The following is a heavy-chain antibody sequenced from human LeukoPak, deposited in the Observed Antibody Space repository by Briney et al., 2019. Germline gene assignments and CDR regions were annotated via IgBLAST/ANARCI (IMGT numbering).Heavy chain of an antibody. J-gene: IGHJ4*02. D-gene: IGHD4-11*01. CDR2: IFYSGTT. CDR1: GGSISSTTDY. V-gene: IGHV4-39*01. CDR3: ARGLLRDDYSLNY. Sequence: SETLSLTCTVSGGSISSTTDYWGWIRQPPGKGLEWIGSIFYSGTTYYNPSLKSRVTISVDTSKNQFSLKLSSVTAADTAVYYCARGLLRDDYSLNYWGQGTLVTVSS.